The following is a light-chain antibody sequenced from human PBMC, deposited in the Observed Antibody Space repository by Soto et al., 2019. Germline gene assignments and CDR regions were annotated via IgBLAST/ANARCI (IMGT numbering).Light chain of an antibody. Sequence: EIVLTQSPGTLSLSPGERATLSCRASQSVKSSYLAWYQQKPGQAPRLLIYGASSRATGIPDRFSGSGSRTDFTLTISRLEPEDFAVYYCQQYGSSLYTFGQGTKLEIK. J-gene: IGKJ2*01. CDR1: QSVKSSY. CDR3: QQYGSSLYT. CDR2: GAS. V-gene: IGKV3-20*01.